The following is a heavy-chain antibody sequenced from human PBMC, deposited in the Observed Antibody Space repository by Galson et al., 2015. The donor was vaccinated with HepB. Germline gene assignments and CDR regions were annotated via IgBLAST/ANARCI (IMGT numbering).Heavy chain of an antibody. Sequence: LRLSCAASGFPFSDYGMHWVRQAPGRGPEWVAVIWFDGTKIFYADSVKGRFTISRDNSNNRVYLQMNSLGVEDTAVYYCARRGTYSSWLDAWGQGTLVTVSS. D-gene: IGHD6-6*01. CDR1: GFPFSDYG. V-gene: IGHV3-33*01. CDR3: ARRGTYSSWLDA. J-gene: IGHJ5*02. CDR2: IWFDGTKI.